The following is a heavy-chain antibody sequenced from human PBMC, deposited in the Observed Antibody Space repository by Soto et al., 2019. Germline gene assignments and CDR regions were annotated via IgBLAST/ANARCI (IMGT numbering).Heavy chain of an antibody. CDR1: GGSIGTYY. J-gene: IGHJ4*02. CDR2: IYYSGST. CDR3: ARGGWKLFDY. D-gene: IGHD6-19*01. V-gene: IGHV4-59*01. Sequence: SETLSLTCTVSGGSIGTYYWSWIRQPPGKGLEWIGYIYYSGSTNYNPSLKSRVTISVDTSKNQFSLKLSPVTAADTAVYYCARGGWKLFDYWGQGTLVTVSS.